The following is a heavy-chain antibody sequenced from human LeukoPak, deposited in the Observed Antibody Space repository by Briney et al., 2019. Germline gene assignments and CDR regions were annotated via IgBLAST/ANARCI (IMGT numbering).Heavy chain of an antibody. CDR1: GYTFTYYG. CDR3: ARDLGYSSGWSYYFDN. V-gene: IGHV1-18*01. Sequence: ASVKVSCKASGYTFTYYGISWVRQAPGQGREWMGWISAYNGNTNYVQNLQGRVTMTTVTSTSTAYMELRSLRSDDTAVYYCARDLGYSSGWSYYFDNWGQGTLVTVSS. CDR2: ISAYNGNT. J-gene: IGHJ4*02. D-gene: IGHD6-19*01.